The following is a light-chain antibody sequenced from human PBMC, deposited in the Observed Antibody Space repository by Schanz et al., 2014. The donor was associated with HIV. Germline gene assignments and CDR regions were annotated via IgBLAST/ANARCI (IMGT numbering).Light chain of an antibody. V-gene: IGKV1-17*02. CDR3: LQQNTYPLT. J-gene: IGKJ5*01. CDR1: QSIGDW. Sequence: DIQMTQSPSTLSASVGDRIALTCRASQSIGDWLAWYQQKPGKAPKRLIYAASFLQSEVPSRFIGSGSGTEFTLTITNLQPEDFATYYCLQQNTYPLTFGQGTRLEVK. CDR2: AAS.